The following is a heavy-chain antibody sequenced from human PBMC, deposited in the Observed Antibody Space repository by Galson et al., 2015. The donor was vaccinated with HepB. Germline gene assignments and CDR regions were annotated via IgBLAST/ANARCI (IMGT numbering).Heavy chain of an antibody. D-gene: IGHD3-22*01. CDR3: ARTIRAHPYYYDSSGYYGRDYCGMDV. Sequence: SVKVSCKASGYTFTSYYMHWVRQAPGQGLEWMGIINPSGGSTSYAQKFQGRVTMTRDTSTSTVYMELSSLRSEDTAVYYCARTIRAHPYYYDSSGYYGRDYCGMDVWGQGTTVTVSS. V-gene: IGHV1-46*01. CDR1: GYTFTSYY. J-gene: IGHJ6*02. CDR2: INPSGGST.